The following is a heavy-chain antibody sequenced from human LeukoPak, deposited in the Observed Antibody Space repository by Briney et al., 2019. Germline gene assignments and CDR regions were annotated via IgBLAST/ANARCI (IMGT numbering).Heavy chain of an antibody. Sequence: GGSLRLSCAASGFTFSSYGMSWVRQAPGKGLEWVSAISGSGGSTYYADSVKGRFTISRDNSKNTLYLQMNSLRAEDTAVYYCAKAVGLAPSLGYFDYWGQGTLVTVSS. CDR2: ISGSGGST. J-gene: IGHJ4*02. CDR3: AKAVGLAPSLGYFDY. D-gene: IGHD6-19*01. V-gene: IGHV3-23*01. CDR1: GFTFSSYG.